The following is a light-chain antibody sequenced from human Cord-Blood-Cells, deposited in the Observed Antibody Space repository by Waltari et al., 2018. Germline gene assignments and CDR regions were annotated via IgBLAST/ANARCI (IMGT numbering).Light chain of an antibody. CDR2: EGS. CDR3: CSYAGSSTYV. J-gene: IGLJ1*01. V-gene: IGLV2-23*01. CDR1: SSDVWSYNL. Sequence: QSALPQPASVSGSPGQSITISCPRTSSDVWSYNLVSWYQQHPGKAPKLMIYEGSKRPSGVSNRFSGSKSGNTASLTISGLQAEDEADYYCCSYAGSSTYVFGTGTKVTVL.